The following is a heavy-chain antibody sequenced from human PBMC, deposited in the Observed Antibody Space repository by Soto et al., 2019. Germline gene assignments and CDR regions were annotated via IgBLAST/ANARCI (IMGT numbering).Heavy chain of an antibody. CDR3: ARDSSGRHDY. V-gene: IGHV4-61*01. D-gene: IGHD3-22*01. Sequence: ETLSLSCRVSGGSVRSGSYYWTWIRQPPGKGLEWIGYIYQSGTTNYNASLKSRVTISIDTSKKQFFLKLNSVTDADTAVYYCARDSSGRHDYWGQGTLVTVYS. J-gene: IGHJ4*02. CDR2: IYQSGTT. CDR1: GGSVRSGSYY.